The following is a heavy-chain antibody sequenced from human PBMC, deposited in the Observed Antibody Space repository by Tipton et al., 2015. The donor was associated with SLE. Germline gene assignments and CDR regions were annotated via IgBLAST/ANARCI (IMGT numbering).Heavy chain of an antibody. D-gene: IGHD5-24*01. CDR1: GDSITSGTYY. Sequence: TLSLTCTVSGDSITSGTYYWSWIRQPPGKGLEWIGYIYYSGSTNYNPSLKSRVTISVDTSKNQFSLKLSSVTAADTAVYYCARIVEGDDAFDIWGQGTMVTVSS. J-gene: IGHJ3*02. CDR3: ARIVEGDDAFDI. CDR2: IYYSGST. V-gene: IGHV4-61*01.